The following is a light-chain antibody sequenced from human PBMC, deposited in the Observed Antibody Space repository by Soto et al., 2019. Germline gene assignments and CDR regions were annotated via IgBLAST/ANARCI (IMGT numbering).Light chain of an antibody. CDR2: EVS. CDR3: SSYTISSIDYV. CDR1: SSDVGGYNY. J-gene: IGLJ1*01. Sequence: QSALTQPASVSGSPGQSITISCTGTSSDVGGYNYVSWYQQHPGKAPKLMIYEVSNRPSGVSNRFSGSKSGNTASLTISGLQAEDDADYYCSSYTISSIDYVFGPGTKLTV. V-gene: IGLV2-14*01.